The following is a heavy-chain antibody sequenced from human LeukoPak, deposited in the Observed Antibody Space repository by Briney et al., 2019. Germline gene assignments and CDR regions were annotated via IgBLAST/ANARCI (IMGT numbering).Heavy chain of an antibody. CDR1: GYTFTGYY. Sequence: LWASVNVSCKASGYTFTGYYMHWVRQAPGQGLEGMGWINPNSGGTNYAQKFQGRVTMTRATSISTAYMELSRLRSDDTAVYYCGSGRDYDILTGYPSKPFDYWGQGTLVTVSS. CDR2: INPNSGGT. D-gene: IGHD3-9*01. J-gene: IGHJ4*02. V-gene: IGHV1-2*02. CDR3: GSGRDYDILTGYPSKPFDY.